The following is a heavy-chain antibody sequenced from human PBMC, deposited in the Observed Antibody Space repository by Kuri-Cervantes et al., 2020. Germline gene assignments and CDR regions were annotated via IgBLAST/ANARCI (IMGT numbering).Heavy chain of an antibody. CDR2: IYHSGST. CDR3: ARVLGGGRYSYAEYFQH. CDR1: GGSISSSNW. V-gene: IGHV4-4*02. Sequence: SETLSLTCAVSGGSISSSNWWSWVRQPPGKGLEWIGEIYHSGSTNYNPSLKSRVTISVDTSKNQFSLKLSSVTAADTAVYYCARVLGGGRYSYAEYFQHWGQGTLVTVSS. J-gene: IGHJ1*01. D-gene: IGHD5-18*01.